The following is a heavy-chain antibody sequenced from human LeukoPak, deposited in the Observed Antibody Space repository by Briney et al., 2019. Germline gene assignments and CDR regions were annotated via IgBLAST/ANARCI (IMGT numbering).Heavy chain of an antibody. Sequence: PSETLSLTCSVSDNSISTSDYYWGWIRQPPGKGLEWIGSIYYRGSTYYNPSLKSRVTISVDTSKNQFSLKLSSVTAADTAVYYCARDGLNTTVRGKIHYNYMDVWGKGTTVSISS. CDR3: ARDGLNTTVRGKIHYNYMDV. CDR2: IYYRGST. J-gene: IGHJ6*03. D-gene: IGHD3-10*01. CDR1: DNSISTSDYY. V-gene: IGHV4-39*07.